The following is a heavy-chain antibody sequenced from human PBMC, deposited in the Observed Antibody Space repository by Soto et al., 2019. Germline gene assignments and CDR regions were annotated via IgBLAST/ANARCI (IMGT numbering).Heavy chain of an antibody. V-gene: IGHV4-31*03. CDR3: ARGNDYPKIGY. Sequence: SETLSLTCTVSGGSISSRGYYCSWIRQFPGKGLEWIGYISYSESTDYNPSLKSRVTISADTSKNQFSLKLSSVTAADTAVYYRARGNDYPKIGYWGHGAQVTVSS. D-gene: IGHD4-17*01. J-gene: IGHJ4*01. CDR2: ISYSEST. CDR1: GGSISSRGYY.